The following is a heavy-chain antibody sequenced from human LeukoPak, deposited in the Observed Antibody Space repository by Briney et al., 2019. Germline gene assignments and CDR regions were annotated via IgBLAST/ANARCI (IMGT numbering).Heavy chain of an antibody. CDR2: IYYSGST. V-gene: IGHV4-59*01. D-gene: IGHD2-21*02. CDR1: GGSISSYY. Sequence: PSETLSLTCTVSGGSISSYYWSWIRQPPGKGLEWIGYIYYSGSTNYNPSLKSRVTISVDTSKNQFSLKLSSVTAADTAVYYCARFVVVTAIRGYFQHWGQGTPVTVSS. J-gene: IGHJ1*01. CDR3: ARFVVVTAIRGYFQH.